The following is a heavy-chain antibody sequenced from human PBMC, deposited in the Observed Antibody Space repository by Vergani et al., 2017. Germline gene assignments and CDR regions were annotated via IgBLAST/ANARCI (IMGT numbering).Heavy chain of an antibody. CDR1: GYSFTSYW. Sequence: EVQLVQSGAEVKTPGESLRISCKGSGYSFTSYWISWVRQMPGKGLEWMGRIDPSDSYTNYSPSFQGHVTISADKSISTAYLQWSSLKASDTAMYYCARASGPGHSGSYFWFDPWGQGTLVTVSS. J-gene: IGHJ5*02. CDR3: ARASGPGHSGSYFWFDP. D-gene: IGHD3-10*01. CDR2: IDPSDSYT. V-gene: IGHV5-10-1*03.